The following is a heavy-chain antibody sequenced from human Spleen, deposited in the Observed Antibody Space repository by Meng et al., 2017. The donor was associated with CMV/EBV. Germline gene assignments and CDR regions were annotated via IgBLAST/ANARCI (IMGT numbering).Heavy chain of an antibody. V-gene: IGHV1-8*01. CDR1: RYTFCSYD. CDR3: ARNLDFWDQLPVWGMDV. J-gene: IGHJ6*02. Sequence: ASVKVSCKTSRYTFCSYDIKWVRQDTGQGLEWMGWMNPNSNNTGFAQNFQGRVTMTRDTSISTAYMELSRLRSDDTAVYYCARNLDFWDQLPVWGMDVWGQGTTVTVSS. CDR2: MNPNSNNT. D-gene: IGHD2-2*01.